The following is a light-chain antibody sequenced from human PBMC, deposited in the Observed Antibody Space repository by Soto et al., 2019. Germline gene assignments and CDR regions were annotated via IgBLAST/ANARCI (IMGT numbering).Light chain of an antibody. V-gene: IGLV2-14*01. CDR1: SRDVGGYNY. J-gene: IGLJ1*01. Sequence: QSVLTQPASVSGSPGQSITISCTGTSRDVGGYNYVSWYQQHPGKAPELMIHDVSNRPSGVSNRFSGSKSGNTASLTISRLQAEDEAEYYCISYTSSSLYVFGTGTKLTV. CDR2: DVS. CDR3: ISYTSSSLYV.